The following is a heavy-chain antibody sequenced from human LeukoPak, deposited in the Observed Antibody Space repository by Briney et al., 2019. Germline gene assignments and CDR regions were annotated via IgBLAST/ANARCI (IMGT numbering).Heavy chain of an antibody. V-gene: IGHV3-23*01. CDR1: EFTFNSYA. J-gene: IGHJ4*02. D-gene: IGHD3-16*02. Sequence: PGGSLRLSCAASEFTFNSYAMSWVRQAPGRGLEWVSGISNSGGSTYYADSVKGRFTVSRDNSKNTLYLQMTSLRAEDTAVYYCAKDSFVWGSYRPFDYWGQGTLVTVSS. CDR3: AKDSFVWGSYRPFDY. CDR2: ISNSGGST.